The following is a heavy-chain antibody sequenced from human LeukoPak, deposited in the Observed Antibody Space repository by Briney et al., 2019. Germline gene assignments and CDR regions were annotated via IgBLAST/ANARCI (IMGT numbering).Heavy chain of an antibody. CDR3: ARLTTTVTTPFDY. D-gene: IGHD4-17*01. V-gene: IGHV3-30*03. CDR2: ISYDGTNT. J-gene: IGHJ4*02. Sequence: GGSLRLSCAASGFTFSNYGMHWVRQAPGRGLEWVAVISYDGTNTYYADSVKGRFTISRDNSKNSLYLQMNSLRAEDTAVYYCARLTTTVTTPFDYWGQGTLVTVSS. CDR1: GFTFSNYG.